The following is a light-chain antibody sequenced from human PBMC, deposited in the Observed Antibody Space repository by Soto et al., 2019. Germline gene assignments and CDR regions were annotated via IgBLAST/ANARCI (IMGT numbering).Light chain of an antibody. CDR2: VVS. V-gene: IGLV2-14*01. J-gene: IGLJ1*01. Sequence: QSLLSQRASVSGSRGQSVTISCTGTTRDVGGYISDSWYQQHPGKAPKLMGYVVSHVHSGITNRFSGLKSGATAALAIYGLKAEDEADYYCSSYTGSSTLEVFGSGTKVTVL. CDR3: SSYTGSSTLEV. CDR1: TRDVGGYIS.